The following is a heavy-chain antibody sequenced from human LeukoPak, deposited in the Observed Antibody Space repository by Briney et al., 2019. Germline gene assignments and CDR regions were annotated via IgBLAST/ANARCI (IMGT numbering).Heavy chain of an antibody. CDR1: GFSGSSYY. CDR3: ARDLLGYNSFDY. J-gene: IGHJ4*02. V-gene: IGHV3-66*01. D-gene: IGHD5-24*01. Sequence: GGSLRICFADAGFSGSSYYMCFGRQAPGKGLEWVSVIYSGGRTYYADSVKGRFTISRDNSKNTLYLQMNSLRAEDTAVYYCARDLLGYNSFDYWGQGTLVTVSS. CDR2: IYSGGRT.